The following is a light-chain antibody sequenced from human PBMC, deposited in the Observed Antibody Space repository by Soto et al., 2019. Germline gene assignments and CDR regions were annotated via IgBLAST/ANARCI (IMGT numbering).Light chain of an antibody. J-gene: IGKJ4*01. CDR3: QQHNDWPLT. V-gene: IGKV3-15*01. Sequence: EIVMTQSPATPSVSPGETATLSCRASQSVNTNLAWYQQKAGQAPRLLIYRISTRATGIPARFSGSGSGTEFTLTINSLQSEDFAVYYCQQHNDWPLTFGGGTKVEIK. CDR1: QSVNTN. CDR2: RIS.